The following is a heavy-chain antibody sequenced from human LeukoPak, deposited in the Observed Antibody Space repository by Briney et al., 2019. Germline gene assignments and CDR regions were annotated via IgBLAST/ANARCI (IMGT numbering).Heavy chain of an antibody. CDR3: ARGLHSSSSIFDY. Sequence: SETLSLTCTVSGGSISSYYWSWIRQPPGKGLEWIGYIYYSGSTNYNPSLKSRVTISVDTSKNQFSLKLSSVTAADTAVYYCARGLHSSSSIFDYWGQGTLVTVSS. CDR1: GGSISSYY. V-gene: IGHV4-59*01. D-gene: IGHD6-6*01. J-gene: IGHJ4*02. CDR2: IYYSGST.